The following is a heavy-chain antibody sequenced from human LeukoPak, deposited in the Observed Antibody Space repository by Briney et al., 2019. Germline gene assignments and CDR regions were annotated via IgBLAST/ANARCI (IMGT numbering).Heavy chain of an antibody. CDR2: IYSGGST. J-gene: IGHJ3*02. D-gene: IGHD1-26*01. V-gene: IGHV3-53*05. CDR3: ARGATGAFDI. Sequence: GGSLRLSCAASGFTVSSNYMSWVRQAPGKGLEWVSVIYSGGSTYYADSVKGRFTISRDNSKNTLYLQMNSLRVEDSGLYYCARGATGAFDIWGQGTTVTVSS. CDR1: GFTVSSNY.